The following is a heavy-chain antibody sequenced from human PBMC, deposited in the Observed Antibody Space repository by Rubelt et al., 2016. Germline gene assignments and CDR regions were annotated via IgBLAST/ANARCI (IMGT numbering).Heavy chain of an antibody. CDR3: ARDGYFDL. CDR2: TSSNDGNT. J-gene: IGHJ2*01. V-gene: IGHV1-18*01. Sequence: QVQLVQSGADVKKPGASVKVSCKASGYTFTNYGIAWVRQAPGQGLEWVGWTSSNDGNTNYAQNLQGRVTMTTDTSTSTAYMELRSLRSDDTAVYYCARDGYFDLWGRGTLVTVSS. CDR1: GYTFTNYG.